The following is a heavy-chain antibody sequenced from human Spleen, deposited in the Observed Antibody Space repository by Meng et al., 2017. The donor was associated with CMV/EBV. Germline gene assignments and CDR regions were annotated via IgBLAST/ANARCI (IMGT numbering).Heavy chain of an antibody. J-gene: IGHJ3*02. CDR2: INSDGSST. Sequence: GESLKISCAASGFTFSNYWMSWVRQAPGKGLVWVSRINSDGSSTSYADSVKGRFTISRDNSKNTLYLQMNSLRAEDTAVYYCARPYCSSTSCYDDAFDIWGQGTMVTVSS. D-gene: IGHD2-2*01. CDR1: GFTFSNYW. V-gene: IGHV3-74*01. CDR3: ARPYCSSTSCYDDAFDI.